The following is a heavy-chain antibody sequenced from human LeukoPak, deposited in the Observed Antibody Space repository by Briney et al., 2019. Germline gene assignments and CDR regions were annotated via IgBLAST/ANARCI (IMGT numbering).Heavy chain of an antibody. J-gene: IGHJ4*02. CDR1: GGSFSGYY. Sequence: PSGILSLTCAVYGGSFSGYYWSWIRQPPGKGLEWIGEINHSGSTNYNPSLKSRVTISVDTSKNQFSLKLSSVTAADTAVYYCARGGYGHILNPYYFDYWGQGTLVTVSS. CDR3: ARGGYGHILNPYYFDY. CDR2: INHSGST. D-gene: IGHD5-12*01. V-gene: IGHV4-34*01.